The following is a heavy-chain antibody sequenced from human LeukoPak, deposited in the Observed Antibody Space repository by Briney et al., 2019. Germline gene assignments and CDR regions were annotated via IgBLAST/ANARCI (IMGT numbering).Heavy chain of an antibody. D-gene: IGHD2-2*01. CDR1: GYTFTSYY. CDR3: ARDRATADIVVVPAALLFQH. Sequence: ASVKVSCKASGYTFTSYYMHWVRQAPGQGLEWMGIINPSGGSTSYAQKLQGRVTMTRDMSTSTVYMELSSLRSEDTAVYYCARDRATADIVVVPAALLFQHWGQGTLVTVSS. V-gene: IGHV1-46*01. J-gene: IGHJ1*01. CDR2: INPSGGST.